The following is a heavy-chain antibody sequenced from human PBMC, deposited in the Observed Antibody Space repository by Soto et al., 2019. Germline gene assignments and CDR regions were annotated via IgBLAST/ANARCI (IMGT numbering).Heavy chain of an antibody. CDR2: INPSGGIT. CDR1: GYTFTSYY. CDR3: ARPLYYNGSGPDYYFDY. J-gene: IGHJ4*02. Sequence: ASVKVSCTASGYTFTSYYMHCVRQAPGQGLEWMGMINPSGGITIYAQKFQGRVTMTRDTSTSTLYMEVSSLRSEDTAVYYCARPLYYNGSGPDYYFDYWGQGTLV. V-gene: IGHV1-46*03. D-gene: IGHD3-22*01.